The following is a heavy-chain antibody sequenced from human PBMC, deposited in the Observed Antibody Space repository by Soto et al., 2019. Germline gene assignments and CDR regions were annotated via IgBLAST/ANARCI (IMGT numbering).Heavy chain of an antibody. Sequence: SLKISCSASGCPCSSYDMSWVRQAPGKGLEWVSTILVDGRTFYVDSVKGRFTISRDNSKNTVYLQMNSLTAGDTALYYCAKATATGGGAFDICGQGTMVTVS. CDR1: GCPCSSYD. CDR2: ILVDGRT. CDR3: AKATATGGGAFDI. D-gene: IGHD2-8*02. V-gene: IGHV3-23*01. J-gene: IGHJ3*02.